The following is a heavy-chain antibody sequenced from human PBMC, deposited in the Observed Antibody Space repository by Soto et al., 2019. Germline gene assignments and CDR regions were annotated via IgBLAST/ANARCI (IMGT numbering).Heavy chain of an antibody. Sequence: QVQLVQSGAEVKKPGSSVKVSCKASGGTFNSYVISWLRQAPGQGPEWMGGIIPITGTTSYAQKFQGTVTITADEAKIEANLERTGQRAEDTAVYYCASPVRGADMGAFDIWGHGTMVPVSS. CDR1: GGTFNSYV. V-gene: IGHV1-69*12. D-gene: IGHD2-21*02. CDR3: ASPVRGADMGAFDI. J-gene: IGHJ3*02. CDR2: IIPITGTT.